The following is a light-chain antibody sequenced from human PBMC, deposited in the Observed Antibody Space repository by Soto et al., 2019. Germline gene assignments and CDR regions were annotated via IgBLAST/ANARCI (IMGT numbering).Light chain of an antibody. Sequence: ENVLTQSPGTLSLSPGERATLSCRASQSVSSNFLAWYQQKPGQAPRLLIYGASSRATGIPDRFSGSGSGTDFTLTISRLEPEDFAVYYCQKYNNWPPITFGQGTRLEIK. CDR3: QKYNNWPPIT. CDR2: GAS. J-gene: IGKJ5*01. CDR1: QSVSSNF. V-gene: IGKV3-20*01.